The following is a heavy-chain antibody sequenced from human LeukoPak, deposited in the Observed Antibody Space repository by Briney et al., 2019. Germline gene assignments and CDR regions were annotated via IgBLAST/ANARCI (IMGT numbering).Heavy chain of an antibody. D-gene: IGHD3-3*01. J-gene: IGHJ4*02. CDR3: ARGRGFWSGPLDY. Sequence: SSETLSLTCAVYGGSFSGYYWSWNRQPPGKGLEWIGEINHSGSTNYNPSLKSRVTISVDTSKNQFSLKLSSVTAADTAVYYCARGRGFWSGPLDYWGQGTLVTVSS. CDR2: INHSGST. V-gene: IGHV4-34*01. CDR1: GGSFSGYY.